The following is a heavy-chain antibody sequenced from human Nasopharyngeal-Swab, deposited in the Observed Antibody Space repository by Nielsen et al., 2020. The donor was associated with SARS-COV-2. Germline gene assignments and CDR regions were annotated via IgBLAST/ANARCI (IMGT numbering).Heavy chain of an antibody. V-gene: IGHV3-48*03. CDR2: ISSSGSTR. Sequence: WIRQHPGKGLEWVSYISSSGSTRYYADSVKGRFTISRDNAKNSLYLQMNSLRAEDTAVYYCARDYCSSTSCYDYWGQGTLVTVSS. D-gene: IGHD2-2*01. CDR3: ARDYCSSTSCYDY. J-gene: IGHJ4*02.